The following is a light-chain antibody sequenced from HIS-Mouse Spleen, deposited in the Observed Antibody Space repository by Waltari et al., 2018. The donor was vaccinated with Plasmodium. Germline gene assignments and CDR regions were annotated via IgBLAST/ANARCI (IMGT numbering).Light chain of an antibody. Sequence: SYVLTQPPSVSVAPGQTARITRGGTNIGSTSVHGYQQKPGQAPVLFVYDDSDRPSGIPERFSGSNSGNTATLTISRVEAGDEADYYCQVWDSSSDHVVFGGGTKLTVL. CDR1: NIGSTS. CDR3: QVWDSSSDHVV. V-gene: IGLV3-21*02. J-gene: IGLJ2*01. CDR2: DDS.